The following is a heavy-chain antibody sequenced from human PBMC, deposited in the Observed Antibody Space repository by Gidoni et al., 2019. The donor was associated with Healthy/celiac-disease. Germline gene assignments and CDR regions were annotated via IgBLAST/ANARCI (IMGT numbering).Heavy chain of an antibody. J-gene: IGHJ6*02. CDR3: ARGGVRYCSSTSCYTDPYYYYGMDV. V-gene: IGHV3-13*01. CDR1: GFTFSSYA. Sequence: EVQLVESGGGLVQPGGSLRLSCAASGFTFSSYAMHWVRQATGKGLELVLAIGTAGDTYYPGSVKGRFTISRENAKNSLYLQMNSLRAGDTAVYYCARGGVRYCSSTSCYTDPYYYYGMDVWGQGTTVTVSS. D-gene: IGHD2-2*02. CDR2: IGTAGDT.